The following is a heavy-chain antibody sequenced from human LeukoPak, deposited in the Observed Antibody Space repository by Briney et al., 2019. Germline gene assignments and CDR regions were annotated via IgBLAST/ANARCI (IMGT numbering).Heavy chain of an antibody. Sequence: ASVKVSCKASGYTFTSYGISWVRQAPGQGLEWMRWISAYNGDTNYAQKLQGRVTMTTDTSTSTAYMELSSLRSEDTAVYYCARDGHSSSWYSTWFDPWGQGTLVTVSS. J-gene: IGHJ5*02. D-gene: IGHD6-13*01. CDR1: GYTFTSYG. CDR3: ARDGHSSSWYSTWFDP. CDR2: ISAYNGDT. V-gene: IGHV1-18*01.